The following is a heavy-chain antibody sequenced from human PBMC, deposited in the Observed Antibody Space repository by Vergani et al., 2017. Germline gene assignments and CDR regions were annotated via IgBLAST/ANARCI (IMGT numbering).Heavy chain of an antibody. V-gene: IGHV4-39*01. CDR3: AGHSTVEWLVKLGWFDP. CDR2: IYYSGST. J-gene: IGHJ5*02. CDR1: GASIRSSNYY. D-gene: IGHD6-19*01. Sequence: QLQLQESGPGLVKPSATLSLTCSVSGASIRSSNYYWGWIRQPPGKGLEWIASIYYSGSTYYNPSLKSRVTISVDTSKNQFSLKLSSVTAADTAVYFCAGHSTVEWLVKLGWFDPWGQGILFTVSS.